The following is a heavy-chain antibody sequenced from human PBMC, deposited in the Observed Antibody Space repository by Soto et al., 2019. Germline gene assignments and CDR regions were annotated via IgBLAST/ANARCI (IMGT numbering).Heavy chain of an antibody. CDR2: IYPGDSDT. CDR1: GYSFTSYW. CDR3: EAGFADSGIFKGY. Sequence: PGESLKISCKGSGYSFTSYWIGWVRQMPGKGLEWMGIIYPGDSDTRYSPSFQGQVTISADKSISTAYLQWSSLKASDTAMYYCEAGFADSGIFKGYWGQGTLVTVSS. D-gene: IGHD4-17*01. V-gene: IGHV5-51*01. J-gene: IGHJ4*02.